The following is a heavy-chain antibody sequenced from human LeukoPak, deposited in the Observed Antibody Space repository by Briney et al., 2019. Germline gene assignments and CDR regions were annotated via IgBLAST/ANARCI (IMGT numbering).Heavy chain of an antibody. CDR1: GFTFSSYG. J-gene: IGHJ6*03. D-gene: IGHD6-19*01. CDR3: AKDQTISGWNYYYYYMDV. CDR2: ISGSGGST. Sequence: GGSLRLSCAASGFTFSSYGMSWVRQAPGKGLEWVSAISGSGGSTYYADSVKGRFTISRDNSKNTLYLQMNSLRAEDTAVYYCAKDQTISGWNYYYYYMDVWGKGTTVTISS. V-gene: IGHV3-23*01.